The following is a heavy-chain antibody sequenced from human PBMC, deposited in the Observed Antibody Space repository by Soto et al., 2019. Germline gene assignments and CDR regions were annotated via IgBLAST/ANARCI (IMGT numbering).Heavy chain of an antibody. CDR2: MNPNSANT. D-gene: IGHD2-15*01. J-gene: IGHJ6*02. CDR1: GYTFTSYD. V-gene: IGHV1-8*01. CDR3: AAQAVAGMAF. Sequence: QVQLVQSGAEVKKPGASVKVSCKASGYTFTSYDINWVRQATGQGLEWMGWMNPNSANTGYAQKFQGRVTMTRNTSISTAYPELSILRSDPTALYYAAAQAVAGMAFWGQGTTVTVSS.